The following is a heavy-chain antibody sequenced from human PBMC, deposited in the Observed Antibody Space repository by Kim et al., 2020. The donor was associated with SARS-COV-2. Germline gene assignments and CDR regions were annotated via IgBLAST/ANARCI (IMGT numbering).Heavy chain of an antibody. CDR2: NTGSSFIT. J-gene: IGHJ4*02. V-gene: IGHV3-23*02. D-gene: IGHD1-26*01. CDR1: GLSFDSNA. Sequence: GGSLRLSCAASGLSFDSNAMTWVRQAPGKGLEWVSTNTGSSFITYYGDSVKGRFTVSRDNSKNTLYLQMNSLRVEDTAVYYCAKGDGSYIYFDYWGQGTLVTVSS. CDR3: AKGDGSYIYFDY.